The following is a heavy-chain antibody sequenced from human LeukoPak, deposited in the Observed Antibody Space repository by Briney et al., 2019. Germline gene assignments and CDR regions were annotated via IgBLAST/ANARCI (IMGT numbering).Heavy chain of an antibody. CDR1: GFTFSSYS. CDR2: MGSSGTKG. J-gene: IGHJ3*01. Sequence: GESLRLSCAGSGFTFSSYSMNWVRQAPGKGQEWVSSMGSSGTKGYYADSVKGRFIISRDNAKNSLFLQMNSLRAEDSALYYCVRELGAPAAGAFDLWGQGTLVTVSS. CDR3: VRELGAPAAGAFDL. D-gene: IGHD1-26*01. V-gene: IGHV3-21*01.